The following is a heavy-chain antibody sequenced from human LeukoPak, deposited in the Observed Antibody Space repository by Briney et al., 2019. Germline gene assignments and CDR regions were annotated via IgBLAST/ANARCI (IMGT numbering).Heavy chain of an antibody. D-gene: IGHD6-19*01. CDR1: GYTFTSSG. J-gene: IGHJ6*02. V-gene: IGHV1-18*01. CDR2: INTYNGNT. CDR3: ARDEQWLVPISRPFYGMDV. Sequence: ASVRVSCKASGYTFTSSGMSWVRQAPGQGLEWMGWINTYNGNTNYAETVQGRVTMTTDKTKRTAYMELRSLRSDDPAVYYCARDEQWLVPISRPFYGMDVWGQGTTVTVSS.